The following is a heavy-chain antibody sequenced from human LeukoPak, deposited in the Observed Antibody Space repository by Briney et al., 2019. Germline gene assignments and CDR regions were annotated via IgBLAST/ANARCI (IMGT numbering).Heavy chain of an antibody. D-gene: IGHD3-16*01. V-gene: IGHV4-39*01. J-gene: IGHJ4*02. Sequence: SETLSLTCTVSGGSISSDSYYWGWIRQPPGKGLEWIGTVYYSGSTYYNPSLKSRVTMSVDTPKNQFSLKLSSVTAADTAVYYCTRGYVVSSYFDYWGQGALVTVSS. CDR3: TRGYVVSSYFDY. CDR1: GGSISSDSYY. CDR2: VYYSGST.